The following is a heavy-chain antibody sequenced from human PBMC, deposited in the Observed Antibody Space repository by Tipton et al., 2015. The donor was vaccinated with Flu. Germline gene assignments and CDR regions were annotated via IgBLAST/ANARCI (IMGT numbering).Heavy chain of an antibody. J-gene: IGHJ6*03. D-gene: IGHD3-10*01. CDR2: IYYSGST. V-gene: IGHV4-59*12. Sequence: TLSLTCTVSGGSISSYYWSWIRQPPGKGLEWIGYIYYSGSTNYNPSLKSRVTISVDTSKNQFSLKLSSVTAADTAVYYCARAAKNVGRYYYYMDVWGKGTTVTVSS. CDR1: GGSISSYY. CDR3: ARAAKNVGRYYYYMDV.